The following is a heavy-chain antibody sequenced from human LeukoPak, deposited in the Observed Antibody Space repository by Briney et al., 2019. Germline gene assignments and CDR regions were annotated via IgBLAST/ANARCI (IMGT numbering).Heavy chain of an antibody. D-gene: IGHD3-22*01. CDR2: IIPILGIA. CDR1: GGTFSSYA. Sequence: GASVKVSCKASGGTFSSYAISWVRQAPGQGLEWMGRIIPILGIANYAQKFQGGVTITADKSTSTAYMELSSLRSEDTAVYYCARGRHYYDSSGYYGLLNYWGQGTLVTVSS. V-gene: IGHV1-69*04. CDR3: ARGRHYYDSSGYYGLLNY. J-gene: IGHJ4*02.